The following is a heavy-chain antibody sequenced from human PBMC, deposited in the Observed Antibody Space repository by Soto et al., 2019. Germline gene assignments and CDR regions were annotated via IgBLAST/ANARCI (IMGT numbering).Heavy chain of an antibody. D-gene: IGHD3-9*01. J-gene: IGHJ4*02. CDR1: GFTFSSYA. V-gene: IGHV3-23*01. CDR3: AKVGYYDILTGYYKAFDY. Sequence: GGSLRLSCAASGFTFSSYAMSWVRQAPGKGLEWVSAISGSGGSTYYADSVKGRFTISRDNSKNTLYLQMNSLRAEDTAVYYCAKVGYYDILTGYYKAFDYWGQGTLVTVSS. CDR2: ISGSGGST.